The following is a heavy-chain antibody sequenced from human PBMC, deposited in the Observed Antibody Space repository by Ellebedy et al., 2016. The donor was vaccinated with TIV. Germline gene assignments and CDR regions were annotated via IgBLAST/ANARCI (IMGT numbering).Heavy chain of an antibody. D-gene: IGHD3-3*01. J-gene: IGHJ3*02. CDR2: IYYSGST. CDR3: ARESGYSSYAFDI. Sequence: SETLSLXXTVSGGSISSGDYYWSWIRQPPGKGLEWIGYIYYSGSTYYNPSLKSRVTISVDTSKNQFSLKLSSVTAADTAVYYCARESGYSSYAFDIWGQGTMVTVSS. V-gene: IGHV4-30-4*01. CDR1: GGSISSGDYY.